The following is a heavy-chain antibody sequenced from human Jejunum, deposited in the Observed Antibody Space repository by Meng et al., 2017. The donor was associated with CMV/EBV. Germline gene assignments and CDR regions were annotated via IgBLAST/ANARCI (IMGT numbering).Heavy chain of an antibody. Sequence: SGFPFTSYSIAWVRQAPGKGLEWLSYISGSSTYIYHADSVKGRFTISRDNAKNSVYLQMNRLRAEDTAVYYCARAIDYGDPNWFDPWGQGTLVTVSS. CDR1: GFPFTSYS. V-gene: IGHV3-21*01. J-gene: IGHJ5*02. CDR3: ARAIDYGDPNWFDP. CDR2: ISGSSTYI. D-gene: IGHD4-17*01.